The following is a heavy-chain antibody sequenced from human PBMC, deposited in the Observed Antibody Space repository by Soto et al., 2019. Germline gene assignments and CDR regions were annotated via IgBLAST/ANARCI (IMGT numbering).Heavy chain of an antibody. CDR3: TRANWYSEY. Sequence: VQLQESGPGLVKPSETLSPTCSVSGGSISNHYWSWIRQPPGKGLEWIGYIDYNGNTNYNPSLKSRVTMSVDTSRNQISLKLTTVTAADTAVYYCTRANWYSEYWGQGTLVTVSS. D-gene: IGHD7-27*01. J-gene: IGHJ4*02. CDR1: GGSISNHY. CDR2: IDYNGNT. V-gene: IGHV4-59*11.